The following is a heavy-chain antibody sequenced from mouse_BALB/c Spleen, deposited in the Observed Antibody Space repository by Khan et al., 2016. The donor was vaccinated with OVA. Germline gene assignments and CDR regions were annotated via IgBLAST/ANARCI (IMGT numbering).Heavy chain of an antibody. CDR2: ISSGGHYT. D-gene: IGHD1-2*01. V-gene: IGHV5-6*01. CDR3: ARSSTTTKGDYYAMDD. Sequence: EVQLVESGGDLVKPGGSLKLSCAASGFTFSSYGMSWVRQTPDKRLEWVATISSGGHYTYFPDSVGGRFTISRDNAKNTLSLQMSSLKSEDTAMYYCARSSTTTKGDYYAMDDWGQGTSVTVSS. J-gene: IGHJ4*01. CDR1: GFTFSSYG.